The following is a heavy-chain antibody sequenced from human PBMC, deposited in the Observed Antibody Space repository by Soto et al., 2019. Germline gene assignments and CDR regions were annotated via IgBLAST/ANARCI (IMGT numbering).Heavy chain of an antibody. D-gene: IGHD3-22*01. CDR2: INHSGST. CDR1: DGSMNSDSSY. V-gene: IGHV4-39*01. CDR3: ARLGGYVSVGYYYLWDS. Sequence: SETLSLTCRVSDGSMNSDSSYWGWIRQPPVKGLEWIGVINHSGSTYHNLSLKSRVTMSVDASRNQFSLKLTSMTAADTAVYYCARLGGYVSVGYYYLWDSWGQGTLVTVSS. J-gene: IGHJ4*02.